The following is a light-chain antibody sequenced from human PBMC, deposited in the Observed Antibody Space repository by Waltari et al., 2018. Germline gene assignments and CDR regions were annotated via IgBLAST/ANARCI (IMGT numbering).Light chain of an antibody. J-gene: IGLJ1*01. CDR2: RDD. CDR1: NSNIGRTS. Sequence: QSVLTQPPSMSGTPGQTVSISCSGTNSNIGRTSVFWYQQFPGTAPKLLIYRDDQRPSGVPERFSGSKSGTSASLAIRGLRSEDEADYYCAAWDDSLTVSYVFGSGTKVTV. V-gene: IGLV1-47*01. CDR3: AAWDDSLTVSYV.